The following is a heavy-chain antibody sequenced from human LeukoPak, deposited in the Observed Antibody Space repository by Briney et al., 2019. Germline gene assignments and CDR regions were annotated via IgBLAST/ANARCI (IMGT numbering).Heavy chain of an antibody. J-gene: IGHJ3*01. V-gene: IGHV3-30*04. CDR1: VFTFSSYP. CDR2: ISLDGGNR. Sequence: PGGSLSLSRAASVFTFSSYPMHWVRQAPGKGLAWVAVISLDGGNRYYGGSVKGRFTISRDSTKNTVYLQMDSLRAEDTAVYFCARSNRLGKWLIHYGGFDVWGQGTMVTV. D-gene: IGHD6-19*01. CDR3: ARSNRLGKWLIHYGGFDV.